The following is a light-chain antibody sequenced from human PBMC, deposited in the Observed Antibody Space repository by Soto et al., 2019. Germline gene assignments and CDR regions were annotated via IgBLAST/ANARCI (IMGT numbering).Light chain of an antibody. Sequence: EIVMTQSPATLSVSPGERATLSCRASQSVNSNYLAWSQQKPGQAPRLLIYGISKRATDIPDRFSGSGSGTEFTLTISSLQPEDFATYYCQQHGQWPITFGQGTRLEIK. CDR1: QSVNSN. CDR3: QQHGQWPIT. V-gene: IGKV3D-15*01. J-gene: IGKJ5*01. CDR2: GIS.